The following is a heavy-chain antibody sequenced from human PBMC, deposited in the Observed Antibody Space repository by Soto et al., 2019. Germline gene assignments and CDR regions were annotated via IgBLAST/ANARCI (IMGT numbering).Heavy chain of an antibody. Sequence: QVQLVQSGGEVKKPGASVKVSCKASGYTFTDYGISWLRQAPGQGPEWMAWISTYNGDTKYAQKGQGRVTMTTDTSTTTAYMELRSLRFDDTAVYYCARDNEGGYSAASPFDYWGQGTLVTVSP. CDR3: ARDNEGGYSAASPFDY. V-gene: IGHV1-18*01. CDR2: ISTYNGDT. CDR1: GYTFTDYG. D-gene: IGHD5-18*01. J-gene: IGHJ4*02.